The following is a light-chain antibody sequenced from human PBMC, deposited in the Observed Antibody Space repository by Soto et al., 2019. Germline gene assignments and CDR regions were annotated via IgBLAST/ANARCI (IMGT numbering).Light chain of an antibody. V-gene: IGLV4-69*01. CDR3: QTWGTGFQV. CDR2: LHSDGRH. Sequence: QLVLTQSPSASASLGASVKLTCTLSSGHSTYTIAWHQQQPEKGPRYLMMLHSDGRHIKGDGIPDRFSGSSSGAERYLTISSLQSEDEDDYYCQTWGTGFQVFGRGTKLTVL. J-gene: IGLJ2*01. CDR1: SGHSTYT.